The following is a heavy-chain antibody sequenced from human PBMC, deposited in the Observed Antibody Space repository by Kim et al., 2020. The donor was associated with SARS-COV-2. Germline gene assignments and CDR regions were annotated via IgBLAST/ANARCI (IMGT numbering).Heavy chain of an antibody. D-gene: IGHD1-7*01. J-gene: IGHJ5*02. V-gene: IGHV4-39*01. CDR3: ARSLVGELFLVCFEP. CDR2: MNHARNS. CDR1: GGSLTGYCCN. Sequence: SETLSLTCAVSGGSLTGYCCNWSWKRPSKGQKWEGVGNMNHARNSCYNPTLKIPVTISMDKSKNPLILNVRTVAAADTAVYYRARSLVGELFLVCFEPWG.